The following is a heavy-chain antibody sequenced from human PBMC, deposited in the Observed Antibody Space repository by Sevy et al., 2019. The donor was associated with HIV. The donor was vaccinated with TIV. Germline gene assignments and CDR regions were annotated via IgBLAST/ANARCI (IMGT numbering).Heavy chain of an antibody. Sequence: AGGSLRLSCAASGFTFNKYNMNWVRQAPGKGLEWVSTITGYSTDIYYADSVKGRFTISRDDAKNSLYLQMNGLRAEDTAIYYCARAEQTYFFDYWGQGTLVTVSS. CDR2: ITGYSTDI. V-gene: IGHV3-21*06. CDR1: GFTFNKYN. J-gene: IGHJ4*02. CDR3: ARAEQTYFFDY.